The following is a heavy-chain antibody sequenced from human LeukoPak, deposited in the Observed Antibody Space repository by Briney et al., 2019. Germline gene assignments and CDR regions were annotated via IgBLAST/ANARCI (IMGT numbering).Heavy chain of an antibody. Sequence: SETLSLTCTVSGGSISSTSYYWGWIRQPPGKGLEWIGTIYYSGSTYYNPSLKSRVTISVDTSKNQLSLRLSSVTAADTAVYYCARGVAAAGQYYFDYWGQGTLVTVSS. CDR2: IYYSGST. D-gene: IGHD6-13*01. CDR1: GGSISSTSYY. J-gene: IGHJ4*02. V-gene: IGHV4-39*01. CDR3: ARGVAAAGQYYFDY.